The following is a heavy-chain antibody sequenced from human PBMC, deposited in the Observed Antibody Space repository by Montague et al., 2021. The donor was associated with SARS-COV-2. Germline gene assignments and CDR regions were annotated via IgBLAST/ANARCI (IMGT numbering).Heavy chain of an antibody. Sequence: SRRLSLSASGFTFSSYEMNWVRQAPGKGLEWVSYISSSGSTIYYADSVKGRFTISRDNAKNSLYLQMNSLRAEDTAVYYCARDRPRIVGATDFDYWGQGTLVTVSS. CDR1: GFTFSSYE. V-gene: IGHV3-48*03. D-gene: IGHD1-26*01. CDR3: ARDRPRIVGATDFDY. J-gene: IGHJ4*02. CDR2: ISSSGSTI.